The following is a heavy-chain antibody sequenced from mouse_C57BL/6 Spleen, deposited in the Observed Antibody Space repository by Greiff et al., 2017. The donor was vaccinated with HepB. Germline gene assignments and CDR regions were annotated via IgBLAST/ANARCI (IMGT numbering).Heavy chain of an antibody. Sequence: EVQLQQSGPELVKPGASVKISCKASGYTFTDYYMNWVKQSHGKSLEWIGDINPINGGTSYNQKFKGKATLTVDKSSSTAYMELRSLTSEDSAVYYCASGRITTVVAPFDYWGQGTTLTVSS. J-gene: IGHJ2*01. V-gene: IGHV1-26*01. CDR3: ASGRITTVVAPFDY. CDR2: INPINGGT. CDR1: GYTFTDYY. D-gene: IGHD1-1*01.